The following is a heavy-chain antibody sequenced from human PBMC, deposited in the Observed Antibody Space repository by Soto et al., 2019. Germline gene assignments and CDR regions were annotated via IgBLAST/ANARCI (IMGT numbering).Heavy chain of an antibody. CDR2: VSFDSKNK. J-gene: IGHJ6*02. CDR3: AKESVESTYSYYGMDV. CDR1: GFSLDTYG. Sequence: PGGSLRLSCEASGFSLDTYGMHWVRQAPGKGLEWVAVVSFDSKNKYYIDSVEGRFTISRDNSKNMMYLQMDSLRREDTAVYYCAKESVESTYSYYGMDVWRPRTTVTVSS. D-gene: IGHD4-4*01. V-gene: IGHV3-30*18.